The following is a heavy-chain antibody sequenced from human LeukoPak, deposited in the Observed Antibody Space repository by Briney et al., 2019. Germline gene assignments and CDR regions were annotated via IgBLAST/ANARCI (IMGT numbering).Heavy chain of an antibody. CDR2: ISGSSVYI. J-gene: IGHJ3*02. V-gene: IGHV3-21*01. CDR1: GFTFTTYT. CDR3: ARVSVAGAVIGAFDI. Sequence: GGSLRLSCAASGFTFTTYTMSWVRQAPGKGLEWVSPISGSSVYIYYADSVKGRFTMSRDNAKNSLYMQMNSLRAEDAAVYYCARVSVAGAVIGAFDIWGQGTVVTVSS. D-gene: IGHD6-19*01.